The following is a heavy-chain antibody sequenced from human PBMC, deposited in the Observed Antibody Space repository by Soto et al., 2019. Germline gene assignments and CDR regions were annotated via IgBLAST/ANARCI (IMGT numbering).Heavy chain of an antibody. CDR2: VSHSGST. V-gene: IGHV4-59*11. J-gene: IGHJ3*02. D-gene: IGHD3-16*01. CDR3: AREGPLSGDAFDI. CDR1: GGSIISHL. Sequence: SETLSLTCTVSGGSIISHLWSWIRQPPGKGLGWIGYVSHSGSTTHNPSLKSRVTISLDTSKNQVSLQLRSVTAADTAVYYCAREGPLSGDAFDIWGRGTKVTVSS.